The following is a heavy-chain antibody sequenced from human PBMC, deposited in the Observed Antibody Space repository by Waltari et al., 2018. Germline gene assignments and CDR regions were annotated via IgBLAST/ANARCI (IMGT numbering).Heavy chain of an antibody. CDR3: SRDRGRGIYLDS. Sequence: WWSWFRQPPEQALEWMGQVQCSGRTNYNPSLESRVTISIDKSNNHFSLKVTSTTAADSAVYYWSRDRGRGIYLDSWGRGTLVTVS. V-gene: IGHV4-4*02. CDR2: VQCSGRT. J-gene: IGHJ4*02. CDR1: W. D-gene: IGHD2-15*01.